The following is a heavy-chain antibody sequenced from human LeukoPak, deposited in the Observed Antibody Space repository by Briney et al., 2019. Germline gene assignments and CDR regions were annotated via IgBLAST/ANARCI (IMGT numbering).Heavy chain of an antibody. J-gene: IGHJ3*02. CDR1: GFTFSSYG. CDR2: ISYDGSNK. D-gene: IGHD2-21*02. CDR3: AKAACGGDRYSPFDAFDI. V-gene: IGHV3-30*18. Sequence: GGSLRLSCAASGFTFSSYGMHWVRQAPGKGLEWVAVISYDGSNKYYADSVKGRFTISRDNSKNTLYLQMNSLRAEDTAVYYCAKAACGGDRYSPFDAFDIWGQGTMVTVSS.